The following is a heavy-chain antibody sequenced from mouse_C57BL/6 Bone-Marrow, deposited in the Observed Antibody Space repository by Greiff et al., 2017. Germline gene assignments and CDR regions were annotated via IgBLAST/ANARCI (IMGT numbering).Heavy chain of an antibody. D-gene: IGHD1-1*01. CDR2: INPYNGGT. J-gene: IGHJ2*01. CDR1: GYTFTDYY. CDR3: ARGTITTVVGGGY. Sequence: DVQLQESGPVLVKPGASVKMSCKASGYTFTDYYMNWVKQSHGKSLEWIGVINPYNGGTSYNQKFKGKATLTVDKSSSTAYMELNSLTSEDSAVYYCARGTITTVVGGGYWGKGTTLTVSS. V-gene: IGHV1-19*01.